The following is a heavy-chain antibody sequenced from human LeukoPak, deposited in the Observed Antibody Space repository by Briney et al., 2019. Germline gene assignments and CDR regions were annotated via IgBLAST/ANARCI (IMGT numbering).Heavy chain of an antibody. CDR2: IYHRGSS. CDR3: AARSYYYGSGSYSDY. D-gene: IGHD3-10*01. Sequence: SETLSLTCTVSGYSISDGYHWGWIRQPPGKGLEWIGSIYHRGSSYYNPSLKSRVIKSVDTSKNQFSLKLTSVTAADTAVYYCAARSYYYGSGSYSDYWGHGTLVIVSS. CDR1: GYSISDGYH. J-gene: IGHJ4*01. V-gene: IGHV4-38-2*02.